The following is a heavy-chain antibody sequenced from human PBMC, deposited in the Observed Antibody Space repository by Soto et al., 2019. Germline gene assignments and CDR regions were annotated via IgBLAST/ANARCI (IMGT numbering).Heavy chain of an antibody. CDR1: GGSISSGDYY. D-gene: IGHD5-18*01. Sequence: QVQLQESGPGLVKPSQTLSLTCTVSGGSISSGDYYWSWIRQPPGKGLEWIGYIYYSGSTYYNPSLKSRVTISVDTSKNQFSLKLSSVTAADTAVYYCARVKRGYSYAKPPHYFDYWGQGTLVTVSS. CDR3: ARVKRGYSYAKPPHYFDY. J-gene: IGHJ4*02. V-gene: IGHV4-30-4*01. CDR2: IYYSGST.